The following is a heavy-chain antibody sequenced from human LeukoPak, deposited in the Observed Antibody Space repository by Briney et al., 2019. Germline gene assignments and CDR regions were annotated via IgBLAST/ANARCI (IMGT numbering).Heavy chain of an antibody. CDR3: ARRRGRDGYNHGVDV. CDR2: IYYSGST. CDR1: GGTISSSGYY. D-gene: IGHD5-24*01. J-gene: IGHJ6*02. Sequence: SGTLSLICTVSGGTISSSGYYWGWIRQPPGKGLEWIGSIYYSGSTSYNPSLKSRGTISVDTSKNQFSLKQRSVAGAGTAVYYCARRRGRDGYNHGVDVGGQGTTVTVSS. V-gene: IGHV4-39*01.